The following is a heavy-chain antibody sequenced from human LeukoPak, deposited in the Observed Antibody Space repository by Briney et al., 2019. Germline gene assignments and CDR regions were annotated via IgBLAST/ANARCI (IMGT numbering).Heavy chain of an antibody. V-gene: IGHV1-69*02. Sequence: GASVTVSCKASGGSLNSHIFTWVRQAPGQGLAWMGKITPVIDVSKYAQKFQGRLTITADKSTATVYMELSGLKSDDTAVYYCARVNLRGSQYNWFDPWGQGTLVTVSS. D-gene: IGHD1-26*01. J-gene: IGHJ5*02. CDR1: GGSLNSHI. CDR2: ITPVIDVS. CDR3: ARVNLRGSQYNWFDP.